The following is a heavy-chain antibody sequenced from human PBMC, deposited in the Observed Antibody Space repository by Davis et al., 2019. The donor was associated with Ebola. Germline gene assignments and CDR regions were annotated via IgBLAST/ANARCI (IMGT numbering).Heavy chain of an antibody. Sequence: GESLKISCAASGFSFNIYGMYWFRQPPGKGLQWVSYIGANDEGISYVDSVKGRFTVSRDNAKDSLWLHMDSLRDEDTAVYYCARRILGDSRGAADSWGQGTTVTVSS. CDR1: GFSFNIYG. J-gene: IGHJ6*02. CDR2: IGANDEGI. CDR3: ARRILGDSRGAADS. V-gene: IGHV3-48*02. D-gene: IGHD4-17*01.